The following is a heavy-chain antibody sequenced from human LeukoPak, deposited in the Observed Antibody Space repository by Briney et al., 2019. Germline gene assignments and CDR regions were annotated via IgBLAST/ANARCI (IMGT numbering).Heavy chain of an antibody. V-gene: IGHV3-48*01. CDR3: AREKAVAGTRWFGP. J-gene: IGHJ5*02. CDR1: GFTFSSYS. D-gene: IGHD6-19*01. Sequence: GGSLRLSCAASGFTFSSYSMNWVRQAPGKGLEWISYISFGIITIYYADSVKGRFTISRDNAKNSLYLQMNSLRAEDTAVYYCAREKAVAGTRWFGPWGQGTLVTVSS. CDR2: ISFGIITI.